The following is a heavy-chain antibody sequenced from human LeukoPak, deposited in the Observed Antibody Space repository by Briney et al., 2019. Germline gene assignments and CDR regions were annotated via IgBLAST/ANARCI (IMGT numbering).Heavy chain of an antibody. J-gene: IGHJ6*03. CDR3: ARAPYYGFWSGPLLRPYYYYYMDV. CDR1: GGSFSGYY. CDR2: INHSGST. Sequence: SETLSLTCAVYGGSFSGYYWSWIRQPPGKGLEWIGEINHSGSTNYNPSLKSRVTISVDTSKNQFSLKLSSVTAADTAVYYCARAPYYGFWSGPLLRPYYYYYMDVWGKGTTVTVSS. V-gene: IGHV4-34*01. D-gene: IGHD3-3*01.